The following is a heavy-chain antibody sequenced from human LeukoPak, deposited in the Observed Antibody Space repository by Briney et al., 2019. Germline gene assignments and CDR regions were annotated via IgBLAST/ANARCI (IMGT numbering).Heavy chain of an antibody. D-gene: IGHD3-10*01. V-gene: IGHV3-21*01. Sequence: GGSLRLSCAASGFTLSSYSMNWVRQAPGKGLECVSSISSSSIYRYYADSVKGQFTPARDNAKNSLYLQMNSLRAEDTAVYYCARARITMVRGVMNYYGMDVWGQGTTVTVSS. CDR1: GFTLSSYS. J-gene: IGHJ6*02. CDR3: ARARITMVRGVMNYYGMDV. CDR2: ISSSSIYR.